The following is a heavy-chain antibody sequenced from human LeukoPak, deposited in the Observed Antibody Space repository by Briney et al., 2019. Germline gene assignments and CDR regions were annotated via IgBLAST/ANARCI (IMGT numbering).Heavy chain of an antibody. V-gene: IGHV1-3*01. J-gene: IGHJ4*02. Sequence: ASVKVSCKASGYTFTSYAMHWVRPAPGQRLEWMGWINAGNGNTKYSQKFQGRVTITRDTSASTAYMELSSLRSEDTAVYYCARDVGYGDYVDYFDYWGQGTPVTVSP. D-gene: IGHD4-17*01. CDR2: INAGNGNT. CDR3: ARDVGYGDYVDYFDY. CDR1: GYTFTSYA.